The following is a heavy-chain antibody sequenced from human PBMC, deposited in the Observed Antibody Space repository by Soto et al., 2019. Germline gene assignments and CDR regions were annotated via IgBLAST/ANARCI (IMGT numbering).Heavy chain of an antibody. D-gene: IGHD3-22*01. CDR1: GGSISSSSYY. CDR3: ARPGVVSYYDSSGYVV. Sequence: SETLSLTCTVSGGSISSSSYYWGWLRQPPGKGLEWIGSIYYSGSTYYNPSLKSRVTISVDTSKNQFSLKLSSVTAADTAVYYCARPGVVSYYDSSGYVVWGQGTLVTVSS. J-gene: IGHJ4*02. CDR2: IYYSGST. V-gene: IGHV4-39*01.